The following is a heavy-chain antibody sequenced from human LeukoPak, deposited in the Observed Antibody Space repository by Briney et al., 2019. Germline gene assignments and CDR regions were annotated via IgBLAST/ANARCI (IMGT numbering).Heavy chain of an antibody. Sequence: SDTLSLTCAVYGGSFRGYYWSWIRQPPGKGLEWIGEINHSGNTNYNPSLKSRVTISVDTSKNQFSLKLSSVTAADTAVYFCARRRKPGSGSNWFDPWGQGTLVTVSS. D-gene: IGHD6-25*01. CDR1: GGSFRGYY. V-gene: IGHV4-34*01. J-gene: IGHJ5*02. CDR3: ARRRKPGSGSNWFDP. CDR2: INHSGNT.